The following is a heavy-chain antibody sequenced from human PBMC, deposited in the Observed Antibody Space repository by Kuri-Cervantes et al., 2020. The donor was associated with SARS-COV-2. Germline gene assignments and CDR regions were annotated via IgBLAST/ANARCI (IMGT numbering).Heavy chain of an antibody. Sequence: GGSLRLSCAASGFTFSSYAMSWVRQAPGKGLEWVSSISSSSSYIYYADSVKGRFTISRDNAKNSLYLQMNSLRAEDTAVYYCARDPSAVTPVYWGQGTLVTVSS. CDR2: ISSSSSYI. J-gene: IGHJ4*02. CDR3: ARDPSAVTPVY. V-gene: IGHV3-21*01. D-gene: IGHD4-17*01. CDR1: GFTFSSYA.